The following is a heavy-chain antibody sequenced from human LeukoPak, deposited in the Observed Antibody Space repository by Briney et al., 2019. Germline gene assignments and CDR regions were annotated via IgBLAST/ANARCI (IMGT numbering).Heavy chain of an antibody. J-gene: IGHJ4*02. Sequence: ASVKVSCKVSGYTLTELSMHWVRQAPGKGLEWMGGFDPEDGETIYAQKFQGRVTMTEDTSTDTAYMELSSLRSEDTAVYYRATCTDSGSYYALDYWGQGTLVTVSS. V-gene: IGHV1-24*01. CDR2: FDPEDGET. CDR1: GYTLTELS. D-gene: IGHD1-26*01. CDR3: ATCTDSGSYYALDY.